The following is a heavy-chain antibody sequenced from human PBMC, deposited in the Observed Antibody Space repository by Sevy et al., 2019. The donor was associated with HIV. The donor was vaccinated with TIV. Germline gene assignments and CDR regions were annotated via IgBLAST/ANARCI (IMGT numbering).Heavy chain of an antibody. CDR3: AGSSGYYFRFDF. Sequence: GGSLRLSCVASKFTLSSYSMNWVRQAPGKGPEWVSSMSSGSDHIYYADSVKGRFTVSRDNAKNSLYLQMDSLRAEDTAVYYCAGSSGYYFRFDFWGLGSLVTVSS. J-gene: IGHJ4*01. V-gene: IGHV3-21*01. D-gene: IGHD3-22*01. CDR1: KFTLSSYS. CDR2: MSSGSDHI.